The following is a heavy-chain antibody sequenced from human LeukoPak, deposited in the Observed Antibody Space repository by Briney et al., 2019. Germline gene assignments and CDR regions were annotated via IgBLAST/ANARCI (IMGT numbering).Heavy chain of an antibody. Sequence: GASVKVSCKASGYTFTSYGISWVRQAPGQGLEWMGGIIPIFGTANYAQKFQGRVTITADESTSTAYMELSSLRSEDTAVYYCARGWERAGDAFDIWGQGTMVTVSS. D-gene: IGHD1-26*01. CDR3: ARGWERAGDAFDI. V-gene: IGHV1-69*13. CDR2: IIPIFGTA. J-gene: IGHJ3*02. CDR1: GYTFTSYG.